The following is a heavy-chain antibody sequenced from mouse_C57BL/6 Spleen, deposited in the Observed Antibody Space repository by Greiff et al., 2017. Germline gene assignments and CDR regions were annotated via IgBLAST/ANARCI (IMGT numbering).Heavy chain of an antibody. CDR3: ARWGSYYYVDY. Sequence: VQLQQSGAELARPGASVKLSCKASGYTFTSYGISWVKQRPGQGLEWIGEIYPRSGNTYYNEKFKGKATLTADKSSSTAYMELRSLTSEDSAVYFCARWGSYYYVDYWGQGTTLTVSS. J-gene: IGHJ2*01. D-gene: IGHD1-1*01. CDR2: IYPRSGNT. V-gene: IGHV1-81*01. CDR1: GYTFTSYG.